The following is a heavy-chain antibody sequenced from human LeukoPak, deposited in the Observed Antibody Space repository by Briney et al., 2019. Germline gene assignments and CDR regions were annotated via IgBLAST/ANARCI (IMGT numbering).Heavy chain of an antibody. CDR3: ARAIFGVVLSLWFDP. Sequence: SETLSLTCTVSGGSISSSSYYWGWIRQPPGKGLEWIGSIYYSGSTYYNPSLKSRVTISVDTSKNQFSLKLSSVTAADTAVYYCARAIFGVVLSLWFDPWGQGTLVTVSS. CDR1: GGSISSSSYY. CDR2: IYYSGST. V-gene: IGHV4-39*01. J-gene: IGHJ5*02. D-gene: IGHD3-3*01.